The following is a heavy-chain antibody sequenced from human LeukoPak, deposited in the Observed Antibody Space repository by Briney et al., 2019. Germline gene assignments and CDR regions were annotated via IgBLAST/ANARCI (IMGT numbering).Heavy chain of an antibody. CDR3: ASHKRSDFWSGHDAFDI. CDR1: GGSISSYY. Sequence: SETLSLTCTVSGGSISSYYWSWIRQPPGKGLEWIGYIYYSGSTNYNPSLKSRVTISIDTSKNQFSLKLSSVTAADTAVYYCASHKRSDFWSGHDAFDIWGQGTMVTVSS. CDR2: IYYSGST. V-gene: IGHV4-59*08. D-gene: IGHD3-3*01. J-gene: IGHJ3*02.